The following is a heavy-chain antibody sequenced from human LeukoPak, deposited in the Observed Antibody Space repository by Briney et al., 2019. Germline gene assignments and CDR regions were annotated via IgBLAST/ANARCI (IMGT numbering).Heavy chain of an antibody. J-gene: IGHJ1*01. CDR3: VTMVRGVNFQH. Sequence: PGGSLRLSCAASGFTFSSYGMHWVRQAPGKGLEWVAVIWYGGSNKYYADSVKGRFTISRDNSKNTLYLQMNSLRAEDTAVYYCVTMVRGVNFQHWGQGTLVTVSS. V-gene: IGHV3-33*08. CDR2: IWYGGSNK. D-gene: IGHD3-10*01. CDR1: GFTFSSYG.